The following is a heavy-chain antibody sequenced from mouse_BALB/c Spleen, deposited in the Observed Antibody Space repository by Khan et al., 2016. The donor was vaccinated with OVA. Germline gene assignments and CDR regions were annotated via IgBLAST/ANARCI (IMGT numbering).Heavy chain of an antibody. V-gene: IGHV1-4*01. J-gene: IGHJ3*01. D-gene: IGHD2-10*01. CDR1: GYTFTSYT. Sequence: QVQLKQSGAELARPGASVKMSCKASGYTFTSYTMHWVKQRPGQGLEWIGYINPSNGYTNYNQKFRDKATLTADKSSSTAYMQLSSLTSEDSAVDYGARVGPYHANCGAWFAYWGQGTLVTVSA. CDR2: INPSNGYT. CDR3: ARVGPYHANCGAWFAY.